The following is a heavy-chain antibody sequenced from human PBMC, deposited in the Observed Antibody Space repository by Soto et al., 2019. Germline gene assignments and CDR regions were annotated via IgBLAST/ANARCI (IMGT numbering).Heavy chain of an antibody. D-gene: IGHD3-10*01. CDR1: GGTLSSYA. J-gene: IGHJ6*02. CDR2: IIPIFGTA. V-gene: IGHV1-69*06. Sequence: SVQVSCKAPGGTLSSYAISWVRQAPGQGLEWMGGIIPIFGTANYAQKFQGRVTITADKSTSTAYMELSSLRSEDTAVHYCARAGSYGSGSYYYYYYYGMDVWGQGTTVTVSS. CDR3: ARAGSYGSGSYYYYYYYGMDV.